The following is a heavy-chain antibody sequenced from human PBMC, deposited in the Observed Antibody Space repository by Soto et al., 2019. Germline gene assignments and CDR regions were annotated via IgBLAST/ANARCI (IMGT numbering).Heavy chain of an antibody. CDR2: ITDTGGDT. J-gene: IGHJ4*02. Sequence: EVQLLESGEALDQPGGPLNSSCEAPESTFGSGPRAGARRPPGKGRGGASTITDTGGDTKYADSVRGRFTMSRDNSKKTLYLQMNSLRVEDSALYYCARGSTDSYPGSRIFDFWGRGTLVTVSS. V-gene: IGHV3-23*01. CDR3: ARGSTDSYPGSRIFDF. D-gene: IGHD3-10*01. CDR1: ESTFGSGP.